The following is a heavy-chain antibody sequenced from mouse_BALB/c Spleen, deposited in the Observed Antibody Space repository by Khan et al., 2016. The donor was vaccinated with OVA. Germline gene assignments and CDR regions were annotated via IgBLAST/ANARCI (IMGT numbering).Heavy chain of an antibody. Sequence: EVELVESGGDLVKPGGSLKLSCEVSGFTFSTYAMSWVRQNSEKRLEWVASISSDGDYTFYLDSVKGRFTISRDNAKNTLYLEMSSLRSDDTAMFYCARSPYGNFGYWGQGTLVTVSA. CDR1: GFTFSTYA. D-gene: IGHD2-1*01. V-gene: IGHV5-9-3*01. J-gene: IGHJ3*02. CDR3: ARSPYGNFGY. CDR2: ISSDGDYT.